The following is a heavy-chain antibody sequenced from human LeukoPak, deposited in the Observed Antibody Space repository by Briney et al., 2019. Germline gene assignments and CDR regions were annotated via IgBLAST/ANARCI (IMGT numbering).Heavy chain of an antibody. CDR2: ISSSSSYT. J-gene: IGHJ4*02. Sequence: GGSLRLSCAASGFTFSSYSMNWVRQAPGKGLEWVSYISSSSSYTNYADSVKGRFTISRDNAKNSLYLQMNSLRAEDTAVYYCARAGIAVAPDYWGQGTLVTVSS. CDR1: GFTFSSYS. V-gene: IGHV3-21*05. D-gene: IGHD6-19*01. CDR3: ARAGIAVAPDY.